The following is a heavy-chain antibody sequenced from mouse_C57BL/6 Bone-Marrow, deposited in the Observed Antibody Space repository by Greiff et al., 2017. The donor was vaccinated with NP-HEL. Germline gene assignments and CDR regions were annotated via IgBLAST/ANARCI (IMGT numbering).Heavy chain of an antibody. Sequence: VQLQQSGPELVKPGASVKISCKASGYTFTDYYMNWVKQSHGKSLEWIGDINPNNGGTSYNQKFKGKATLTVDKSSSTAYMELRSLTSEDSAVYYCAITTVVATSPDWYCEVWGTGTTVTVSS. D-gene: IGHD1-1*01. CDR2: INPNNGGT. CDR3: AITTVVATSPDWYCEV. CDR1: GYTFTDYY. V-gene: IGHV1-26*01. J-gene: IGHJ1*03.